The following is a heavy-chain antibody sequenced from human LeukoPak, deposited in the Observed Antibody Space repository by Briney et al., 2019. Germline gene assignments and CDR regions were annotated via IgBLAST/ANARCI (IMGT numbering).Heavy chain of an antibody. Sequence: GSSVKVSCKASGGTFSSYAISWVRQAPGQGLEWMGIINPSGGSTSYAQKFQGRVTMTRDMSTSTVYMELSSLRSEDTAVYYCARDKVGYSYARGYMDVWGKGTTVTVSS. D-gene: IGHD5-18*01. CDR2: INPSGGST. CDR3: ARDKVGYSYARGYMDV. J-gene: IGHJ6*03. CDR1: GGTFSSYA. V-gene: IGHV1-46*01.